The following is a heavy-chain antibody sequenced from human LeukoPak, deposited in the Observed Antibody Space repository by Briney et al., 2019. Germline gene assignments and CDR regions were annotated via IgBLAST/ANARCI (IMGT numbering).Heavy chain of an antibody. Sequence: PGGSLGLSCAASGFTFSSYAMHWVRQAPGKGLEWVSSISSSSSYIYYADSVKGRFTISRDNAKNSLYLQMNSLRAEDTAVYYCARALYSGSYPPGPVHDAFDIWGQGTMVTVSS. CDR2: ISSSSSYI. V-gene: IGHV3-21*01. D-gene: IGHD1-26*01. CDR3: ARALYSGSYPPGPVHDAFDI. CDR1: GFTFSSYA. J-gene: IGHJ3*02.